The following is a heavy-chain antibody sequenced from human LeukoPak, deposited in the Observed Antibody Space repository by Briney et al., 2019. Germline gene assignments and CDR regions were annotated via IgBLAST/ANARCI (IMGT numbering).Heavy chain of an antibody. CDR2: IKEDGSEK. CDR3: ARHRGYNWNDAFDY. V-gene: IGHV3-7*01. J-gene: IGHJ4*02. Sequence: GSLRLSCVVSGFSLSSFWMSWVRQAPGKGLEWVVNIKEDGSEKYYVDSVKGRFTISRDNDKESLYLQMSSLRVEDTAVYYCARHRGYNWNDAFDYWGQGTLVTVSS. CDR1: GFSLSSFW. D-gene: IGHD1-20*01.